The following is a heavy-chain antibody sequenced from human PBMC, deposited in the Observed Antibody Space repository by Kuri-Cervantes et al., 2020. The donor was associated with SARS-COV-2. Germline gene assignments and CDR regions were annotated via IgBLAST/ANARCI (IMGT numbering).Heavy chain of an antibody. J-gene: IGHJ3*02. CDR1: GYTFTSYD. Sequence: ASVKVSCKASGYTFTSYDINWVRQATGQGLEWMGWMNPNSGNTGYAQKFLGRVTMTRNTSISTAYMELSSPRSEDTAVYYCARGTTVVKVDIWGQGTMVTVSS. D-gene: IGHD4-23*01. CDR3: ARGTTVVKVDI. V-gene: IGHV1-8*01. CDR2: MNPNSGNT.